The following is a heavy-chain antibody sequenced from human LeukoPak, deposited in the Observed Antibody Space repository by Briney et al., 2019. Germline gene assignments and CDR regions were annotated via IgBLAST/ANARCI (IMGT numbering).Heavy chain of an antibody. Sequence: PGGSLRLSCAASGFTFSSYWMHWVRQAPGKGLVWVSRSNSDGTTTNYADSVKGRFTISRDNAKNTLYLQMNSLRAEDTAVYYCGSDLYLGYWGQGSLVTVSS. V-gene: IGHV3-74*01. CDR2: SNSDGTTT. CDR1: GFTFSSYW. J-gene: IGHJ4*02. CDR3: GSDLYLGY.